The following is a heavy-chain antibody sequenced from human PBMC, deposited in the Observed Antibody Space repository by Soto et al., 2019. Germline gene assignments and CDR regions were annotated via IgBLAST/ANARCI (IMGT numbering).Heavy chain of an antibody. J-gene: IGHJ5*02. V-gene: IGHV4-61*08. CDR2: IYYSGST. D-gene: IGHD3-16*01. Sequence: PSETLSLTCTVSGGSVSSGDYYWSWIRQPPGKGLEWIGNIYYSGSTNYNPSLKSRATISVDTSKNHFSLTLKSVTAADTAVYYCASGGNWFDPWGQGIQVTVSS. CDR1: GGSVSSGDYY. CDR3: ASGGNWFDP.